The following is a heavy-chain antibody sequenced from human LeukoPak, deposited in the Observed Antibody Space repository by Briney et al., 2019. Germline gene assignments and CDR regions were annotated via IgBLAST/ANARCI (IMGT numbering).Heavy chain of an antibody. D-gene: IGHD2-2*01. V-gene: IGHV3-74*01. CDR1: GFTFSSYC. CDR2: INSDGSST. Sequence: SGGSLRLSCAASGFTFSSYCMHWVRQAPGKGLVWVSRINSDGSSTSYADSVKGRFTISRDNAKNTLYLQMNSLRAEDTAVYYCARGVGYCSSTSCYWWFDPWGQGTLVTVSS. J-gene: IGHJ5*02. CDR3: ARGVGYCSSTSCYWWFDP.